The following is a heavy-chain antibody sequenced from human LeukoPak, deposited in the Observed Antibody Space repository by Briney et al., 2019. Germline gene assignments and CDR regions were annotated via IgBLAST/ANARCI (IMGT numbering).Heavy chain of an antibody. D-gene: IGHD6-19*01. V-gene: IGHV4-59*01. Sequence: PSETLSLTCAVDGGSFSGYYCSWIRQPPGKGLEWIGYISYSGSTNYNPSLKSRVTISIDTSKNRFSLKLSSVTAADTAVYYCARGSGWYSDYWGQGTLVTVSS. CDR1: GGSFSGYY. J-gene: IGHJ4*02. CDR3: ARGSGWYSDY. CDR2: ISYSGST.